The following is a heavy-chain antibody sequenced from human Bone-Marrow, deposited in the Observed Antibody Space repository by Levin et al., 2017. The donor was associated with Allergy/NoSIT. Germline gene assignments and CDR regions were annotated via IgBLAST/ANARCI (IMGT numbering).Heavy chain of an antibody. V-gene: IGHV3-7*01. CDR3: ARWRDSGSPLGAFDI. D-gene: IGHD1-26*01. CDR2: IKQDGSEK. J-gene: IGHJ3*02. Sequence: PGGSLRLSCAASGFTFSSYWMSWVRQAPGKGLEWVANIKQDGSEKYYVDSVKGRFTISRDNAKNSLYLQMNSLRAEDTAVYYCARWRDSGSPLGAFDIWGQGTMVTVSS. CDR1: GFTFSSYW.